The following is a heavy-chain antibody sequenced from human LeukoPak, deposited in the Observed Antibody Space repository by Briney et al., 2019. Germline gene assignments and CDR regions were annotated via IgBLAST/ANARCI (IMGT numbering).Heavy chain of an antibody. CDR1: GGTFSSYA. CDR2: ISAYNGNT. V-gene: IGHV1-18*01. J-gene: IGHJ4*02. Sequence: ASVKVSCKASGGTFSSYAISWVRQAPGQGLEWMGWISAYNGNTNYAQKLQGRVTMTTDTSTSTAYMELRSLRSDDTAVYYCARGLEWLLWVDYWGQGTLVTVSS. D-gene: IGHD3-3*01. CDR3: ARGLEWLLWVDY.